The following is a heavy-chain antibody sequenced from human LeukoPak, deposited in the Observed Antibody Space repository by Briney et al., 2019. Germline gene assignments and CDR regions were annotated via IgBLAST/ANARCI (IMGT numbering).Heavy chain of an antibody. CDR1: GGSISSYY. CDR3: ARAGPGYSFDY. Sequence: SETLSLTCTVSGGSISSYYWSWIRQPPGKGLEWIGYLYYSGSTNYNPSLKSRVTISVDTSKNQFSLKLTPVTAADTAVYYCARAGPGYSFDYWGQGTPVTVSS. V-gene: IGHV4-59*08. J-gene: IGHJ4*02. D-gene: IGHD3-10*01. CDR2: LYYSGST.